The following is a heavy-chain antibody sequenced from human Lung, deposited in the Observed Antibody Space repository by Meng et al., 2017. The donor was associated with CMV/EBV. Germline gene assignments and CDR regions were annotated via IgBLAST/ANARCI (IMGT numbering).Heavy chain of an antibody. J-gene: IGHJ4*02. CDR2: ISSSGGST. CDR3: AKRGYDGCGCYYN. CDR1: GFTFSSYA. V-gene: IGHV3-23*01. D-gene: IGHD3-22*01. Sequence: GESLKISCAASGFTFSSYAMTWVRQAPGKGLEWVSAISSSGGSTYYADSVKGRFTISRDNSKNTLFLQMNSLRAEDTSVYYCAKRGYDGCGCYYNWGQGTMVTVSS.